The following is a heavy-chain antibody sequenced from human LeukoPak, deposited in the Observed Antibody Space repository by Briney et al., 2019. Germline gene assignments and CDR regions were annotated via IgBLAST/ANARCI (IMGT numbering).Heavy chain of an antibody. J-gene: IGHJ5*02. CDR2: IDHSGST. CDR3: AREAGVHWFDP. Sequence: SETLSLTCTVSGGSINSGDYYWSCIRQPPGEGLEWIGFIDHSGSTYYNPSLKSRVTISTDRSKNQFSLNLKSVTAADTAMYYCAREAGVHWFDPWGQGTLVTVSS. D-gene: IGHD3-10*01. CDR1: GGSINSGDYY. V-gene: IGHV4-30-2*01.